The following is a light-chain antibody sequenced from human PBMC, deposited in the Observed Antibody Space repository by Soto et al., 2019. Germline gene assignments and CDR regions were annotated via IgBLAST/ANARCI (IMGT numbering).Light chain of an antibody. CDR1: SSDVGAYIY. CDR3: CSYTSSRTYV. Sequence: LTQPASVSGSPGQSITISCTGTSSDVGAYIYVSWYQHHPGKAPKVMIYEATNRPSGVSDRFSGSKSGNTASLTISGLQAEDEADYYCCSYTSSRTYVFGTGTKVTVL. J-gene: IGLJ1*01. V-gene: IGLV2-14*01. CDR2: EAT.